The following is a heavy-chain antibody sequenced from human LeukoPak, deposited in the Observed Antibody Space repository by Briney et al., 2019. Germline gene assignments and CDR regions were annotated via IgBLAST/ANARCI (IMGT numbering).Heavy chain of an antibody. V-gene: IGHV4-4*02. CDR1: GGSISSDYW. CDR3: ARGSHDTIRGVLDI. CDR2: IHYSGTT. Sequence: SETLSLTCAVSGGSISSDYWWSWDRQSPGKGLEYIGEIHYSGTTNYNPSLKSRVTIALDKSKNQFSLNLNSVTAADTAVFYCARGSHDTIRGVLDIWGQGTMVTVSS. D-gene: IGHD3-10*01. J-gene: IGHJ3*02.